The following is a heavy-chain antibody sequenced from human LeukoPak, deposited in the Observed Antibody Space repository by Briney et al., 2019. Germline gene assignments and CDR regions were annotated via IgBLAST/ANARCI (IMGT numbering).Heavy chain of an antibody. J-gene: IGHJ6*03. CDR3: ARGGTNYYYMDV. Sequence: ASVKVSCKASGYTFSSYGMSWVRQAPGKGLECVSIISASGDATKYADSVEGRFTVSRDNSKNTLYLQMDSLRVDDTALYYCARGGTNYYYMDVWGNGTTVTVSS. CDR2: ISASGDAT. V-gene: IGHV3-23*01. CDR1: GYTFSSYG.